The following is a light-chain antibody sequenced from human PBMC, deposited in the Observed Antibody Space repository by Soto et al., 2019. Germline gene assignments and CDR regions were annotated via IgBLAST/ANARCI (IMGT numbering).Light chain of an antibody. V-gene: IGKV1-5*01. Sequence: DIQMTQSPSTLSASVGDRVAITCRASQSISTYLAWYQQKPGKAPKLLIYDASNLEIGAPSRFSGSGFGTDYTLTISSLEPEDFAVYYCQQRKKWRTFGQGTKVDIK. CDR3: QQRKKWRT. CDR1: QSISTY. J-gene: IGKJ1*01. CDR2: DAS.